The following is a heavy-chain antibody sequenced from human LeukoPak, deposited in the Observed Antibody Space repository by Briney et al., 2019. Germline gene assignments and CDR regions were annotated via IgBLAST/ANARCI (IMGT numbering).Heavy chain of an antibody. J-gene: IGHJ4*02. V-gene: IGHV4-39*01. CDR1: GGSISSSSYY. D-gene: IGHD4-11*01. CDR2: IYYSGST. CDR3: ARLGASMTTVTFRY. Sequence: SETLSLTCTVSGGSISSSSYYWGWIRQPPGKGLEWIGSIYYSGSTYYNPSLKSRVIISVDTSKNQFSLKLSSVTAADTAVYYCARLGASMTTVTFRYWGKGTLVTVSS.